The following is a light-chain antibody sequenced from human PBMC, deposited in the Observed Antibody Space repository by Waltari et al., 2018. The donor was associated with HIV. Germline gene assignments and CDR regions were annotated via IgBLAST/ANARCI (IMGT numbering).Light chain of an antibody. Sequence: QSALTQPASVSGSPGQSITISCTGTSSDVGGYNYVFWYQQHPGKAPKLMIYEVTNRPSGVSIRFSGSKSGNTASLTISGLQAEDEADYYCSSYTSSSTQVFGTGTKVTVL. J-gene: IGLJ1*01. V-gene: IGLV2-14*01. CDR1: SSDVGGYNY. CDR2: EVT. CDR3: SSYTSSSTQV.